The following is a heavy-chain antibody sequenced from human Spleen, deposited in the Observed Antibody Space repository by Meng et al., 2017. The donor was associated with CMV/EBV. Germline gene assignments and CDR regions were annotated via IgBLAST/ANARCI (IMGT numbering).Heavy chain of an antibody. V-gene: IGHV1-18*01. J-gene: IGHJ4*02. CDR1: CYTFTSYG. CDR3: ARSSSGWAFDY. Sequence: GELVQGGAEVKKPGAALKASSKASCYTFTSYGISWVRQAPGQGLEWMGWISAYNGNTNYAQKLQGRVTMTTDTSTSTAYMELRSLRSDDTAVYYCARSSSGWAFDYWGQGTLVTVSS. D-gene: IGHD6-19*01. CDR2: ISAYNGNT.